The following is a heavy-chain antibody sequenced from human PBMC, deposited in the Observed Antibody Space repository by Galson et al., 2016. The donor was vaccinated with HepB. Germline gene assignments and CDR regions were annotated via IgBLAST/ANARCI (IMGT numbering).Heavy chain of an antibody. CDR3: ARRAYYVAFDAFDF. J-gene: IGHJ3*01. CDR2: INPSDSDI. V-gene: IGHV5-51*01. D-gene: IGHD1-26*01. CDR1: GDTFTTYW. Sequence: QSGAEVKKPGETLKISCQGSGDTFTTYWIGWVRHMPGKGLEWMGIINPSDSDIRYNPSFEGQVTISADKSISTAYLQWTSLKASDTAIYYCARRAYYVAFDAFDFWGQGTVVTVS.